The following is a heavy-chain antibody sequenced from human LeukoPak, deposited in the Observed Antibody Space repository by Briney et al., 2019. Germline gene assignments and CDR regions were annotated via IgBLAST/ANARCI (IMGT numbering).Heavy chain of an antibody. Sequence: GTSLRLSCAASGFTFSSYAMHWVRQAPGKGLEWVAVIWYDGSDEYYADSVKGRFTISRDNSKNTVYLQTNSLRAEDTAVYYCAKGLTAPAHSWFDSWGQGTLVTVSS. V-gene: IGHV3-33*06. J-gene: IGHJ5*01. CDR3: AKGLTAPAHSWFDS. D-gene: IGHD6-13*01. CDR1: GFTFSSYA. CDR2: IWYDGSDE.